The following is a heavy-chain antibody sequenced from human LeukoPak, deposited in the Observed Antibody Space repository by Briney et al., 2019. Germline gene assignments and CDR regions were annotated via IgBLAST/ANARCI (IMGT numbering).Heavy chain of an antibody. V-gene: IGHV3-30*01. CDR2: ISYDGSNK. Sequence: GGSLRLSCAASGFTFSSYAMHWVRQAPGKGLEWVAVISYDGSNKYYADSVKGRFTISRDNSKNTLYLQMNSLRAEDTAVYYCARESPLPYFDYWGQGTLVTVSS. J-gene: IGHJ4*02. CDR1: GFTFSSYA. CDR3: ARESPLPYFDY.